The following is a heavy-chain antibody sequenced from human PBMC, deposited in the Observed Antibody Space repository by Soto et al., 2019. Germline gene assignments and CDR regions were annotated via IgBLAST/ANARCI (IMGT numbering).Heavy chain of an antibody. V-gene: IGHV1-69*13. CDR1: GGTFSSYA. J-gene: IGHJ6*02. Sequence: GVSVKVSCKASGGTFSSYAISWVRQAPGQGLEWMGGIIPIFGTANYAQKFQGRVTITADESTSTAYMELSSLRSEDTAVYYCARGEDIVVVPAAMTYQEVKYYYYYGMDVWGQGTTVTVSS. CDR3: ARGEDIVVVPAAMTYQEVKYYYYYGMDV. CDR2: IIPIFGTA. D-gene: IGHD2-2*01.